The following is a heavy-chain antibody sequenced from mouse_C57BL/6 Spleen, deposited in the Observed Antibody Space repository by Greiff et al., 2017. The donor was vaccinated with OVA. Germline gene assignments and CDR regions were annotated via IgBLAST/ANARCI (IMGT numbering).Heavy chain of an antibody. CDR1: GFTFSSYG. CDR2: ISSGGSYT. CDR3: ASSIYYDRDYYAMDY. Sequence: EVQGVESGGDLVKPGGSLKLSCAASGFTFSSYGMSWVRQTPDKRLEWVATISSGGSYTYYPDSVKGRFTISRDNAKNTLYLQMSSLKSEDTAMYYCASSIYYDRDYYAMDYWGQGTSVTVSS. V-gene: IGHV5-6*01. J-gene: IGHJ4*01. D-gene: IGHD2-4*01.